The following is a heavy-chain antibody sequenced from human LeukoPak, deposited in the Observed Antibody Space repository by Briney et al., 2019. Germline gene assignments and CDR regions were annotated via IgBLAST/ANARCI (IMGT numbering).Heavy chain of an antibody. CDR2: ISSSGSTI. CDR1: GFTFSDYY. CDR3: ARDGGPWWELLQVNWFDP. D-gene: IGHD1-26*01. Sequence: KPGGSLRLSCAASGFTFSDYYMSWIRQAPGKGLEWVSYISSSGSTIYYAGSVKGRFTISRDNAKNSLYLQMNSLRAEDTAVYYCARDGGPWWELLQVNWFDPWGRGTLVTVSS. J-gene: IGHJ5*02. V-gene: IGHV3-11*04.